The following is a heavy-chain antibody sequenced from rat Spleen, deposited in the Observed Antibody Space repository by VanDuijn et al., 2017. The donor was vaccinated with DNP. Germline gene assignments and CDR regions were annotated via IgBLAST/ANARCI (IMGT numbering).Heavy chain of an antibody. CDR3: GRHGNSGYFDK. Sequence: EVQLVESGGGLMQPGRSMKLSCVASGFTFSHYYMAWVRQAPTKALEWVASISNGGVNTSYRDSVKGRFTISRDNAKSSLYLQMDSLTSEDAATYYCGRHGNSGYFDKWGQGVMVTVSS. J-gene: IGHJ2*01. CDR1: GFTFSHYY. V-gene: IGHV5-25*01. D-gene: IGHD4-3*01. CDR2: ISNGGVNT.